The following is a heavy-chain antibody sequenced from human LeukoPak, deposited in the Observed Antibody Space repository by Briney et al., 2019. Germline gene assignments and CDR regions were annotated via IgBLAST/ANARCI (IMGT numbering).Heavy chain of an antibody. CDR3: ARETTIPPYYFDY. CDR1: GYTFTTYD. Sequence: ASVKVSCKASGYTFTTYDIIRVRQATGQGLEWMGWMNPNSGNTGYAQKFQGRVTMTRDTSISTAYMELSSLRSEDTAVYFCARETTIPPYYFDYWGLGTPVIVSS. D-gene: IGHD3-9*01. CDR2: MNPNSGNT. V-gene: IGHV1-8*01. J-gene: IGHJ4*02.